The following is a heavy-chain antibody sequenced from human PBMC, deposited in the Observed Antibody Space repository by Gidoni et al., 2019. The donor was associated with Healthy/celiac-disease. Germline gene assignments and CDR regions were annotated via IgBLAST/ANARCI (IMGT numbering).Heavy chain of an antibody. D-gene: IGHD3-9*01. CDR2: ISYDGSNK. V-gene: IGHV3-30*18. CDR3: AKELRYFDWLFEGHAEYFQH. J-gene: IGHJ1*01. Sequence: QVQLVESGGGVVQPGRSLRLSCSASGFTFSSYGMPWVRQAPGKGLEWVAVISYDGSNKYYADSVKGRFTISRDNSKNTLYLQMISLRAEDTAVYYCAKELRYFDWLFEGHAEYFQHWGQGTLVTVSS. CDR1: GFTFSSYG.